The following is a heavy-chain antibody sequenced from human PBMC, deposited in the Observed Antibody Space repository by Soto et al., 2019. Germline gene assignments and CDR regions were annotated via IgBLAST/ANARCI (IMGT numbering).Heavy chain of an antibody. CDR1: GYTFTSYA. CDR2: INAGNGNT. V-gene: IGHV1-3*01. Sequence: ASVKVSCKTSGYTFTSYARQWVRQAPGQRLEWMGWINAGNGNTKYSQKFQGRVIITRDTSASTAYMELRSLRSEDTAVYYCARDSGGMDVWGQGTTVTVSS. J-gene: IGHJ6*02. CDR3: ARDSGGMDV.